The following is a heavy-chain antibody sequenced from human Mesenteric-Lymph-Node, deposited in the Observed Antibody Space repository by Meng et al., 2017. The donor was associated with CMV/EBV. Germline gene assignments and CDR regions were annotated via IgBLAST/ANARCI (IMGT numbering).Heavy chain of an antibody. CDR2: IFWDDDR. D-gene: IGHD5-18*01. Sequence: SHTTGGVGGGWIRQSPGKALEFLAFIFWDDDRRYNPSLKGTVTITKDTSKNEVVLTLTNMDPVDTATYYCAHSSKGRGYTYGYVDYWGQGTLVTVSS. CDR3: AHSSKGRGYTYGYVDY. J-gene: IGHJ4*02. CDR1: SHTTGGVG. V-gene: IGHV2-5*02.